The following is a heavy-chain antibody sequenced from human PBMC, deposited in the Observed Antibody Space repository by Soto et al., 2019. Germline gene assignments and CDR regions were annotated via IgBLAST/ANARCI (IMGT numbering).Heavy chain of an antibody. CDR2: ISAHNGNT. Sequence: QAHLVQSGAEVKKHGASVKVSCQGSGYAFTTYGITWVRQAPGQGLEWMGWISAHNGNTNYAQKLQGRVTVTRDTSTSTAYMELRSLRYDDTAVYYCARGRYGDYWGQGALVTVSS. J-gene: IGHJ4*02. CDR3: ARGRYGDY. CDR1: GYAFTTYG. V-gene: IGHV1-18*01. D-gene: IGHD1-1*01.